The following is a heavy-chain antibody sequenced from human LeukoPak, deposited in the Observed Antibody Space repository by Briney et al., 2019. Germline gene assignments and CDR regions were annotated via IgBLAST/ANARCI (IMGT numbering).Heavy chain of an antibody. Sequence: ASVKVSCKASGYTFTSYYMHWVRQAPGQGLEWMGIINPSGGSTSYAQKFQGRVTMTRNTSISTAYMELSSLRSEDTAVYYCAGGTSGGMDVWGQGTTVTVSS. D-gene: IGHD3-16*01. CDR3: AGGTSGGMDV. V-gene: IGHV1-46*01. CDR2: INPSGGST. J-gene: IGHJ6*02. CDR1: GYTFTSYY.